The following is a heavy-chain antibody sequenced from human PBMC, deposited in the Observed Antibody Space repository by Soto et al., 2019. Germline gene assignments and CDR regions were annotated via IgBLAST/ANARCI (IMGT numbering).Heavy chain of an antibody. CDR1: GFTLSGYY. V-gene: IGHV3-11*01. Sequence: QVQLVESGGGLVKPGGSLRLSCAASGFTLSGYYMSWIRQAPGKGLEWVSYISSSGSNIYYADSVKGRFTSARDNAKNSLYLQMNSLRADDTAVYYCARGPLTVTTGGGDHWGQGTLVTVSS. CDR3: ARGPLTVTTGGGDH. D-gene: IGHD4-17*01. J-gene: IGHJ4*02. CDR2: ISSSGSNI.